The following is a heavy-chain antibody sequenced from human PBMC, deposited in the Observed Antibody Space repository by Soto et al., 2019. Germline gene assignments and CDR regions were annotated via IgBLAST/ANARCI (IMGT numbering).Heavy chain of an antibody. CDR2: IGTAGDT. J-gene: IGHJ6*02. CDR3: ARARDYYGMDV. V-gene: IGHV3-13*01. Sequence: EVQLVESGGGLVQPGGSLRLSCAASGFTFSSYDMHWVRQATGKGLEWVSAIGTAGDTYYPGSVKGRFTISRENAKNSLYLQRNSRRAGDTAVYYCARARDYYGMDVWGQGTTVTVSS. CDR1: GFTFSSYD.